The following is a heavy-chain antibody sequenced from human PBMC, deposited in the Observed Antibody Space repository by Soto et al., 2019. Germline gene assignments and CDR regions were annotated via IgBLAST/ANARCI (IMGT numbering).Heavy chain of an antibody. CDR1: GYTFSSYG. CDR3: ARDTPILRVGYGMDV. CDR2: ISAYNGNT. D-gene: IGHD2-2*02. J-gene: IGHJ6*02. Sequence: ASVKVSCKASGYTFSSYGISWVRQAPGQGLEWMGWISAYNGNTNYAQNLQGRVTMTTDTSTSTAYMELRSLRSDDTAVYYCARDTPILRVGYGMDVWGQGTTVTVSS. V-gene: IGHV1-18*01.